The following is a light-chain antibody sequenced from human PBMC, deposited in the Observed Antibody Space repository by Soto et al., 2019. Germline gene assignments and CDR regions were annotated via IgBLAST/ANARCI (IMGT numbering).Light chain of an antibody. CDR3: QQYYKWPQWT. V-gene: IGKV3-15*01. J-gene: IGKJ1*01. Sequence: EIVLRQSPATLSAYPGERANLSCRASESVLDYLASFQQRPRRSPRRLIYGPATRATGIPGRLRGSGSGTEFTLPITSLQYEDFAVYYCQQYYKWPQWTIGQGTKVDIK. CDR1: ESVLDY. CDR2: GPA.